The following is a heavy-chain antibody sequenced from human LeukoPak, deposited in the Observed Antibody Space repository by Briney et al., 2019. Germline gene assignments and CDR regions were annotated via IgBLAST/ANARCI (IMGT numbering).Heavy chain of an antibody. CDR1: GFTFSSFW. CDR3: ARWGDWDLLFDY. Sequence: GGSLRLSCAASGFTFSSFWMSWVRQVPGKGLEWVGNIKQDGGEKYYVASMKGRFTISRDNAKNSLYLQMNSLRAEDTAVYYCARWGDWDLLFDYWGQGTLVTVSS. CDR2: IKQDGGEK. V-gene: IGHV3-7*01. D-gene: IGHD1-26*01. J-gene: IGHJ4*02.